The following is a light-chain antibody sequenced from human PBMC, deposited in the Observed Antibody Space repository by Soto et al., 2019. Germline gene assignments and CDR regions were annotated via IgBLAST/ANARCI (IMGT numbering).Light chain of an antibody. J-gene: IGLJ2*01. CDR1: TSNIAINY. Sequence: QSVLTQPPSVSAPPGQKVTISCSGSTSNIAINYVSWYQKVPGTAPTLLIYDNDKRPSGIPDRFSASKSGTAATLDISGLQTGDEADYYCMSHSSTTDRVVFGGGTKLTVL. CDR2: DND. CDR3: MSHSSTTDRVV. V-gene: IGLV1-51*01.